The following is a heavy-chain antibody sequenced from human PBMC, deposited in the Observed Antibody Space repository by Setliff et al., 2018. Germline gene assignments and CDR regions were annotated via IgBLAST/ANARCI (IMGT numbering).Heavy chain of an antibody. J-gene: IGHJ6*02. Sequence: ASVKVSFKASGGTFSSYAISWVRQAPGQGLEWMGGIIPIFGTANYAQKFQGRVTITADESTSTAYMELSSLRSEDTAVYYCARVLEPNYDILTGYYYYYYYGMDVWGQGTTVTVSS. CDR3: ARVLEPNYDILTGYYYYYYYGMDV. V-gene: IGHV1-69*13. CDR1: GGTFSSYA. D-gene: IGHD3-9*01. CDR2: IIPIFGTA.